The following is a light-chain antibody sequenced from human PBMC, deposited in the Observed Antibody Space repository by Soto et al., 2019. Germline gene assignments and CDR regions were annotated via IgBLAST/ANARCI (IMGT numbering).Light chain of an antibody. J-gene: IGKJ1*01. V-gene: IGKV1-5*03. CDR3: QHYNSYLEA. CDR1: QTISSW. CDR2: KAS. Sequence: DIQMTQSPSTLSGSVGDRVTITCRASQTISSWLAWYQQKPGKAPKLLIYKASTLKSGVPSRFSGSGSGTEFTLTISSLQPDDFATYYCQHYNSYLEAFGQVTKLDIK.